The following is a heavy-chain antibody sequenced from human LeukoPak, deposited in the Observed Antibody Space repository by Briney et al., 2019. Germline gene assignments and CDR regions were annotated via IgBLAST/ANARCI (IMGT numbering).Heavy chain of an antibody. CDR1: GGSISSYY. D-gene: IGHD5-18*01. Sequence: PSETLSLTCTVSGGSISSYYWSWIRQPPGKGLEWIGYIYYSGSTNYNPSLKSRVTISVDTSKNQFSLKLSSVTAADTAVYHCARQSGYTYGPIDYWGQGTLVPVSS. CDR3: ARQSGYTYGPIDY. CDR2: IYYSGST. V-gene: IGHV4-59*08. J-gene: IGHJ4*02.